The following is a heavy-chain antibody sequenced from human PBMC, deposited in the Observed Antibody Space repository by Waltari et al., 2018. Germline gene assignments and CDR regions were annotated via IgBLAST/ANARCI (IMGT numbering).Heavy chain of an antibody. CDR2: IYHSGST. J-gene: IGHJ4*02. CDR3: ARHGTSSGRGYSGYPTTFDY. V-gene: IGHV4-38-2*01. CDR1: GYSISSGYY. D-gene: IGHD5-12*01. Sequence: QVQLQESGPGLVKPSETLSLTCAVSGYSISSGYYWGWLRQPPGKGLEWIGSIYHSGSTYYNPSLKSRVTISVDTSKNQFSLKLSSVTAADTAVYYCARHGTSSGRGYSGYPTTFDYWGQGTLVTVSS.